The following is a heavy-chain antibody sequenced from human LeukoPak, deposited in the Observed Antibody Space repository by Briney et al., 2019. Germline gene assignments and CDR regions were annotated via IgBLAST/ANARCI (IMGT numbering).Heavy chain of an antibody. CDR2: INQDGSEK. J-gene: IGHJ4*02. Sequence: GGSLRLSCVASGFTFSNYWMTWFRQTPGKGLEWVGNINQDGSEKYYLDSVRGRFTISRDNAKNSLYLQMNSLRVEDTAIYYCATEKTGDIIWGQGTLVTVSS. V-gene: IGHV3-7*01. CDR1: GFTFSNYW. D-gene: IGHD7-27*01. CDR3: ATEKTGDII.